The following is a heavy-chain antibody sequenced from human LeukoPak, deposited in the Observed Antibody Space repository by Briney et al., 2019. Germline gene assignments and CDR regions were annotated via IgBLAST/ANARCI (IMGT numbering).Heavy chain of an antibody. CDR1: GFTFSSYS. D-gene: IGHD4-17*01. V-gene: IGHV3-48*01. CDR2: ISSGSSTI. Sequence: PGGSLRLSCAASGFTFSSYSMNWVRQAPGRGLGWFSYISSGSSTIYYADSVKGRFTISRDNAKNSLYLQMNSLRAEDTAVYYCARATVFDYWGQGTLVTVSS. CDR3: ARATVFDY. J-gene: IGHJ4*02.